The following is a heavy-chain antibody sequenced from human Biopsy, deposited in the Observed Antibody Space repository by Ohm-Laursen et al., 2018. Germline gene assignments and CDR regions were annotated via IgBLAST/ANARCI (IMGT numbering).Heavy chain of an antibody. Sequence: GSLRLSCAASGFIFSTYTMNWVRQAPGEGLEWVSSISSRSSDIYYADSVKGRFTISRDNSKNTLYLQMNSLRAEDTAVYYCAKDYRDSRGIFGIVVVRPLDYWGQGSLVTVSS. D-gene: IGHD3-22*01. CDR1: GFIFSTYT. CDR3: AKDYRDSRGIFGIVVVRPLDY. CDR2: ISSRSSDI. V-gene: IGHV3-21*01. J-gene: IGHJ4*02.